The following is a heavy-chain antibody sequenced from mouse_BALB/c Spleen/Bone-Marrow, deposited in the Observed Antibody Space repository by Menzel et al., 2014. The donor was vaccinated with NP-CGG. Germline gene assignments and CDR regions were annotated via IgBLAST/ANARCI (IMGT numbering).Heavy chain of an antibody. CDR3: APHYYGYAWFAY. CDR2: INPSNGRT. Sequence: QVQLKQSGAELVKPGASVKLSCKASGYTFTSYWMHWVKQRPGQGLEWIGEINPSNGRTNYNEKFKSKATLTVDKSSSTAYMQLNSPTSEDSAVYYCAPHYYGYAWFAYWGQGTLVTVSA. CDR1: GYTFTSYW. D-gene: IGHD1-2*01. J-gene: IGHJ3*01. V-gene: IGHV1S81*02.